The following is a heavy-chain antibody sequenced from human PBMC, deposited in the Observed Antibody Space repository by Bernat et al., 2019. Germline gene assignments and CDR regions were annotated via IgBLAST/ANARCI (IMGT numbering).Heavy chain of an antibody. D-gene: IGHD6-19*01. CDR3: ANRDSIAVANHWFDP. J-gene: IGHJ5*02. CDR1: GYTLTELS. CDR2: FDPEDGET. Sequence: QVQLVQSGAEVKKPGASVKVSCKVSGYTLTELSMHWVRQAPGKGLEWMGGFDPEDGETIYAQKFQGRVTMTEDTSTDTDYMELRSLQSEDTAVYYCANRDSIAVANHWFDPWGQGTLVTVSS. V-gene: IGHV1-24*01.